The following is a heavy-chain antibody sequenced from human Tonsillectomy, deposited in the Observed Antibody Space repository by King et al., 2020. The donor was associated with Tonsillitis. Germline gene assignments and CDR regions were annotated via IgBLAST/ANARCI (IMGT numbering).Heavy chain of an antibody. Sequence: VQLVESGGGLVQPGGSLRLSCAASAFTISNYWMTWVRQAPGKGLEWVANIKQDGSQKNYVDSVKGRFTIPRDNAKNSLFLQMNSLRAEDTAVYYCARDETPGDFLTGYYDALDIWGQGTMVTVSS. CDR3: ARDETPGDFLTGYYDALDI. V-gene: IGHV3-7*01. D-gene: IGHD3-9*01. CDR1: AFTISNYW. J-gene: IGHJ3*02. CDR2: IKQDGSQK.